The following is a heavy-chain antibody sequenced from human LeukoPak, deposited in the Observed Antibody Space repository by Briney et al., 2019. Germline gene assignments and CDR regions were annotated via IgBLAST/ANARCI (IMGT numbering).Heavy chain of an antibody. J-gene: IGHJ4*02. CDR3: AKGPTYDSLPYYFDY. D-gene: IGHD3-22*01. CDR2: ISSNGGST. V-gene: IGHV3-64D*09. CDR1: GFTFSYYA. Sequence: PGGSLRLSCAASGFTFSYYAMHWVRQAAGKGLEFVSGISSNGGSTYYADSLKGRFTVSRDNSNNTLYLQMSSLRAEDTAIYYCAKGPTYDSLPYYFDYWGQGTLVAVRS.